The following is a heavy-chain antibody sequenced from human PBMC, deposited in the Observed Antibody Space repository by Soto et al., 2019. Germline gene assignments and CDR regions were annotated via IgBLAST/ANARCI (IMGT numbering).Heavy chain of an antibody. J-gene: IGHJ6*02. CDR1: GGSISSYY. D-gene: IGHD3-10*01. CDR3: AREGFGGDYYYYGMDV. V-gene: IGHV4-4*07. Sequence: NPSETLSLTCTVSGGSISSYYWSWIRQPAGKGLEWIGRIYTSGSTNYNPSLKSRVTMSVDTSKNQFSLKLSSVTAADTAVYYCAREGFGGDYYYYGMDVWGQGTTVTVSS. CDR2: IYTSGST.